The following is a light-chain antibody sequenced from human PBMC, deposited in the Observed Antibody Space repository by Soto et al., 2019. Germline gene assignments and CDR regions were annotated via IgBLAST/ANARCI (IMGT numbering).Light chain of an antibody. J-gene: IGKJ4*01. CDR3: QQYDNLPLT. V-gene: IGKV1-33*01. CDR1: QDITNY. Sequence: DIQMTQSPSSLSASVGDRVTITRQASQDITNYLNWFQQKPGKAPKLLIYDASNLETGVPSRFSGSGSGTHFTFTISSLQPEDIATYYCQQYDNLPLTFGGGTKVTIK. CDR2: DAS.